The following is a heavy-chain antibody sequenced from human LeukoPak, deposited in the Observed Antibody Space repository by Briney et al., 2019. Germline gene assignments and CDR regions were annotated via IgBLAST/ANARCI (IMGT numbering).Heavy chain of an antibody. D-gene: IGHD4-17*01. Sequence: PGGSLRLSCAASGFTFGTYSMNWVRQAPGKGLEWVSSIGSSSSYIYYIDSVKGRFTISRDNAKNSLYLQMNSLRAEDTAVYHCARDLDGDYALDYWGRGTLVTVSS. CDR3: ARDLDGDYALDY. CDR1: GFTFGTYS. V-gene: IGHV3-21*01. CDR2: IGSSSSYI. J-gene: IGHJ4*02.